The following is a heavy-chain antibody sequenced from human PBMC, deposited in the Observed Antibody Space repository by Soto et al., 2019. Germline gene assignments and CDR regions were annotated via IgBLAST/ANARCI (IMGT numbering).Heavy chain of an antibody. V-gene: IGHV3-74*01. CDR2: ISPDGSSV. Sequence: GGSLRLSCAASGFTFIDYWMHWVRLVPSKGPLWVSRISPDGSSVRDSVKGRFTISRDNAKNSLYLQMNGLRAEDTAVYYCARILIIGTTRGSYFDYWGQGTLVTVSS. D-gene: IGHD1-20*01. CDR1: GFTFIDYW. CDR3: ARILIIGTTRGSYFDY. J-gene: IGHJ4*02.